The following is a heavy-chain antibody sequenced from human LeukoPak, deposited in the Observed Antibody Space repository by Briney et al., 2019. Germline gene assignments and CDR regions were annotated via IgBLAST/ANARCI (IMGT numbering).Heavy chain of an antibody. CDR2: IWYDGGNK. D-gene: IGHD3-9*01. Sequence: TGGSLRLSCAASGFSFSSYGMHWVRKAPGKGLEGVAVIWYDGGNKYYADSVMGRFTISRDNSKNTLYLQMNSLRAEDTAVYYCARDVQSQLRYFDWLLNSWGQGTLVTVSS. CDR3: ARDVQSQLRYFDWLLNS. J-gene: IGHJ4*02. CDR1: GFSFSSYG. V-gene: IGHV3-33*01.